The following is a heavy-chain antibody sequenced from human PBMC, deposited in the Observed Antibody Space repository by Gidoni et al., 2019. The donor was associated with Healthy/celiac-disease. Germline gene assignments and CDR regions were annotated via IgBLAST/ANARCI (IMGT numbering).Heavy chain of an antibody. CDR3: AHCVDSGSYSEFDY. J-gene: IGHJ4*02. Sequence: QITLKESGPTLVKPTQTLTMTCTLSGFSLSTSGVGVGGIRQPPGKALGWRALSYWDDDKRYNPSRKRWLTIPQYTSNNLVVLTMTHMDPVDTATYYCAHCVDSGSYSEFDYWGQGTLVPVSP. CDR1: GFSLSTSGVG. V-gene: IGHV2-5*02. CDR2: SYWDDDK. D-gene: IGHD1-26*01.